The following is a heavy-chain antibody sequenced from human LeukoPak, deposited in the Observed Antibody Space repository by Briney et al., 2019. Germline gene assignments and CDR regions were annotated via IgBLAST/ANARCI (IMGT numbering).Heavy chain of an antibody. J-gene: IGHJ3*02. V-gene: IGHV4-59*01. Sequence: SETLSLTCTVSGGSISSYYWSWIRQPPGKGLEWIGYIYYSGSTNYNPSLKSRVTISVDTSKNQFSLKLSSVTAADTAVYYCARAGYYGSGSRGEGAFDIWGQGTMVTVSS. CDR2: IYYSGST. CDR1: GGSISSYY. D-gene: IGHD3-10*01. CDR3: ARAGYYGSGSRGEGAFDI.